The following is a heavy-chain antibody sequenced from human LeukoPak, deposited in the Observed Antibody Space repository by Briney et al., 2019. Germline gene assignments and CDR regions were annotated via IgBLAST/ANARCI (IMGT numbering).Heavy chain of an antibody. V-gene: IGHV1-69*13. D-gene: IGHD3-22*01. CDR1: GGTFSSYA. CDR3: ARSDAYYYDSSGYYYLDY. Sequence: ASVKVSCKASGGTFSSYAISWVRQAPGQGLEWMGGIIPIFGTANYAQKFQGRVTITADESTSTAYMELSSLRFEDTAVYYCARSDAYYYDSSGYYYLDYWGQGTLVTVSS. J-gene: IGHJ4*02. CDR2: IIPIFGTA.